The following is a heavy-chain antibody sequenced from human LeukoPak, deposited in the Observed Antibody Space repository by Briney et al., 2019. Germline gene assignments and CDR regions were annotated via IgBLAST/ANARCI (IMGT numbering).Heavy chain of an antibody. J-gene: IGHJ6*02. Sequence: DSVKVSCKASGYTFTGYYMHWVRQAPGQGLEWMGWINPNSGGTNYAQKFQGRVTMTRDTSISTAYMELSRLRSDDTAVYYCARDPQIVLMVYANRRYGMDVWGQGTTVTVSS. V-gene: IGHV1-2*02. CDR2: INPNSGGT. CDR1: GYTFTGYY. CDR3: ARDPQIVLMVYANRRYGMDV. D-gene: IGHD2-8*01.